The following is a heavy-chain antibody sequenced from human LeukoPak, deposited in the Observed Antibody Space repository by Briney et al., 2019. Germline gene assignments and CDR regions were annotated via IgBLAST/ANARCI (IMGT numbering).Heavy chain of an antibody. Sequence: GGSLRLSCAASGFTFSDYYMSWIRQAPGKGLEWVSYISSSGSTIYYADSVKGRFTISRDNAKNSLYLQMNSLRAEDTAVYYCARDKEAVVDAFDIWGQGTMVTVSS. CDR3: ARDKEAVVDAFDI. J-gene: IGHJ3*02. CDR2: ISSSGSTI. D-gene: IGHD6-19*01. V-gene: IGHV3-11*01. CDR1: GFTFSDYY.